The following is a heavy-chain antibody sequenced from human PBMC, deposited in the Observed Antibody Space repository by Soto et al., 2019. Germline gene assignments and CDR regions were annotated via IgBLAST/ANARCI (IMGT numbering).Heavy chain of an antibody. J-gene: IGHJ4*02. D-gene: IGHD2-15*01. Sequence: EVQLVESGGGLIQPGGSLRLSCAVSGFTVSNNYMSWVRQAPGKGLEGVSVIYSGGYTAYGDSVKGRFTISRDNSKNTPYLQKKSRRADARALFSGGTTPGGGGYWGQGTLVTVSS. CDR1: GFTVSNNY. CDR2: IYSGGYT. CDR3: GTTPGGGGY. V-gene: IGHV3-53*01.